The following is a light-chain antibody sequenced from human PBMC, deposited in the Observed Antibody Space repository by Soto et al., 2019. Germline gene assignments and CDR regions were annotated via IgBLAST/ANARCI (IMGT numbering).Light chain of an antibody. J-gene: IGLJ1*01. CDR3: SSFKGTNSFV. V-gene: IGLV1-40*01. CDR2: VNT. Sequence: QSALTQPPSVSGAPGQRVTISCTGSNSNIGADYAISWYRQLPGTAPKLLIYVNTNRPSGVPDRFSGSKSGSSASLAITGLQADDEANYYCSSFKGTNSFVFGTGTKLTVL. CDR1: NSNIGADYA.